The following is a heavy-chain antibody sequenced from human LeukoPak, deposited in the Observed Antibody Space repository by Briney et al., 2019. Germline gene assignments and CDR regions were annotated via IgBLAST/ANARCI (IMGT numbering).Heavy chain of an antibody. V-gene: IGHV3-64*02. CDR3: ARNRGSEVETGTLAL. Sequence: GGSLRLSCAPSGFTFGISAMHCVRQAPGKGLEYISALNYNGVRTFYADSVRGRFTISRDNAKNTLYLQQGSLMPEDMAVYYCARNRGSEVETGTLALWGQGNLVTVSS. J-gene: IGHJ4*02. CDR2: LNYNGVRT. CDR1: GFTFGISA. D-gene: IGHD1-26*01.